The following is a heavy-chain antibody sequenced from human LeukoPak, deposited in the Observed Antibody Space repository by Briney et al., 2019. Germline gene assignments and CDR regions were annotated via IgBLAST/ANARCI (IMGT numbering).Heavy chain of an antibody. J-gene: IGHJ5*02. CDR3: AGLRLAAVKDGWFDP. CDR2: IYYSGST. CDR1: GGSISSYY. V-gene: IGHV4-59*01. Sequence: SETLSLTCTVSGGSISSYYWSWIRQPPGKGLEWIGYIYYSGSTNYNPSLKSRVTISVDTSKNQFSLKLSSVTAADTAVYYCAGLRLAAVKDGWFDPWGQGTLVTVSS. D-gene: IGHD6-13*01.